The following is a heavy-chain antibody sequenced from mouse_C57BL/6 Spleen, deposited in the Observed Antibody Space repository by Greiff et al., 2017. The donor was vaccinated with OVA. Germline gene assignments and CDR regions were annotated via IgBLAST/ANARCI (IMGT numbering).Heavy chain of an antibody. CDR1: GYTFTSYW. CDR2: IDPSDSET. CDR3: ARSLYDEGFAY. V-gene: IGHV1-52*01. Sequence: QVQLQQPGAELVRPGSSVKLSCKASGYTFTSYWMHWVKQRPIQGLEWIGNIDPSDSETHYNQKFKDKATLTVDKSSSTAYMQLSSLTSEDSAVDYCARSLYDEGFAYWGQGTLVTVSA. D-gene: IGHD2-3*01. J-gene: IGHJ3*01.